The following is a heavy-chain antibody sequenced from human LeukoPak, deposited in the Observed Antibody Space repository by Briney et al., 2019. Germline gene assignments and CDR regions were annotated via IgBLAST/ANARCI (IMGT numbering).Heavy chain of an antibody. CDR2: ISGSGSGGST. D-gene: IGHD3-10*01. Sequence: PGGSLRLSCAASGFTFSSSAMSWVRQAPGKGLEWVSSISGSGSGGSTYYADSVKGRFTISRDNAKNSLYLQMNSLRAEDTVVYYCARSYYGSDHSDYWGQGILVTVSS. CDR1: GFTFSSSA. CDR3: ARSYYGSDHSDY. J-gene: IGHJ4*02. V-gene: IGHV3-23*01.